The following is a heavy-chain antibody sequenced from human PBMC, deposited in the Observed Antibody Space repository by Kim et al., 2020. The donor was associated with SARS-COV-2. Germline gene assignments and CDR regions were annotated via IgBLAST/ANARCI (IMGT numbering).Heavy chain of an antibody. CDR2: IYYSGST. CDR1: GGSVSSGSYY. V-gene: IGHV4-61*01. CDR3: ARLYSRSSSGSGLAY. J-gene: IGHJ4*02. Sequence: SETLSLTCTVSGGSVSSGSYYWSWIRQPPGKGLEWIGYIYYSGSTNYNPSLKSRVTISVDTSKNQFSLKLSSVTAADTAVYYCARLYSRSSSGSGLAYWGQGTLVTVSS. D-gene: IGHD5-12*01.